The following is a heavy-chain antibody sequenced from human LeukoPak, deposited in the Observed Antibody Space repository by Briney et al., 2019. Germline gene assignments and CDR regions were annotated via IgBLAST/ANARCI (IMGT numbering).Heavy chain of an antibody. CDR2: INWNGGST. Sequence: GGSLRLSCAASGFTFDDYGMSWVRQAPGQGLGWVSGINWNGGSTGYADSVKGRFTISRDNAKNSLYLQMNSLRAEDTALYHCARGKMTTVATSAFDIWGQGTMVTVSS. CDR3: ARGKMTTVATSAFDI. J-gene: IGHJ3*02. CDR1: GFTFDDYG. D-gene: IGHD4-23*01. V-gene: IGHV3-20*01.